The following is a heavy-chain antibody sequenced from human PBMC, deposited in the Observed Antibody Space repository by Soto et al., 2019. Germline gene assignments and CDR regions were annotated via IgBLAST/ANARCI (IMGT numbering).Heavy chain of an antibody. CDR1: GGSISSGGYY. D-gene: IGHD3-3*01. CDR3: AREPIDETYYDFWSGYFDY. Sequence: SETLSLTCTVSGGSISSGGYYWSWIRQHPGKGLEWIGYIYYSGSTYYNPSLKSRVTISVDTSKNQFSLKLSSVTAADTAVYYCAREPIDETYYDFWSGYFDYWGQGTLVTVSS. V-gene: IGHV4-31*03. CDR2: IYYSGST. J-gene: IGHJ4*02.